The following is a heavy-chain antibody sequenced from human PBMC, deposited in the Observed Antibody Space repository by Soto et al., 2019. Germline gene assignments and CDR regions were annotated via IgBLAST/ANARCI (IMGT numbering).Heavy chain of an antibody. CDR2: MNPNSGNT. V-gene: IGHV1-8*01. J-gene: IGHJ6*02. CDR3: ARDPHIVTIFGVVNPYGMDV. D-gene: IGHD3-3*01. CDR1: GYTFTSYD. Sequence: VSVKVSCKASGYTFTSYDINWVRQATGQGLEWMGWMNPNSGNTGYAQKFQGRVTMTRNTSISTAYMELSSLRSEDTAVYYCARDPHIVTIFGVVNPYGMDVWGQGTTVTVSS.